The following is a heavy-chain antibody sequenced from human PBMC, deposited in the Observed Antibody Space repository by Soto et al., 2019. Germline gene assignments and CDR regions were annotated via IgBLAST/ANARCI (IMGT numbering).Heavy chain of an antibody. V-gene: IGHV1-69*13. J-gene: IGHJ3*02. Sequence: SVKVSCKASGGTFSSYAISWVRQAPGQGLERMGGIIPIFGTANYAQKFQGRVTITADESTSTGYMELSSLRSEDTVVYFFARDQELYYEGMAAAFDIWSQGTMVTVSS. D-gene: IGHD2-8*01. CDR2: IIPIFGTA. CDR1: GGTFSSYA. CDR3: ARDQELYYEGMAAAFDI.